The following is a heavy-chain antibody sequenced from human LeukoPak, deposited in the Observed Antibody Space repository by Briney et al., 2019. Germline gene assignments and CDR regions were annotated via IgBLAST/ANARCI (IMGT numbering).Heavy chain of an antibody. CDR2: INHSGST. D-gene: IGHD3-22*01. V-gene: IGHV4-34*01. Sequence: PSETLSLTCAVYGVSFSAYYWSWIRQPPGKGLEWIGEINHSGSTNYNPSLKSRVTISVDTSKNQFSLKLSSVTAADTAVYYCATETTYYYDSSGRTHWFEPWGQGTLVTVSS. J-gene: IGHJ5*02. CDR3: ATETTYYYDSSGRTHWFEP. CDR1: GVSFSAYY.